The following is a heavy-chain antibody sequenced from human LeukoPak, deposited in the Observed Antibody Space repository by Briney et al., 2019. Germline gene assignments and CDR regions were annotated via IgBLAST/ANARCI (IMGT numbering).Heavy chain of an antibody. CDR1: GYTFTSYD. J-gene: IGHJ6*02. Sequence: ASVKASCKASGYTFTSYDINWVRQATGQGLEWMGWISAYNGNTNYAQKLQGRVTMTTDTSTSTAYMELRSLRSDDTAVYYCARDHYYGSGIYYYYGMDVWGQGTTVTVSS. V-gene: IGHV1-18*01. D-gene: IGHD3-10*01. CDR3: ARDHYYGSGIYYYYGMDV. CDR2: ISAYNGNT.